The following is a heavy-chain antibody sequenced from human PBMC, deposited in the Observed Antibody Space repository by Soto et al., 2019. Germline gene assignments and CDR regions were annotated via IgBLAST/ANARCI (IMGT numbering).Heavy chain of an antibody. CDR1: GFTFSDYY. CDR2: ISSSGSTI. V-gene: IGHV3-11*01. D-gene: IGHD6-13*01. Sequence: GGSLRLSCAASGFTFSDYYMSWIRQAPGKGLEWVSYISSSGSTIYYADSVKGRFTISRDNAKNSLYLQMNSLRAEDTAVYYCARAGVYSSSWSDLGGAFDIWGQGTMVTVSS. J-gene: IGHJ3*02. CDR3: ARAGVYSSSWSDLGGAFDI.